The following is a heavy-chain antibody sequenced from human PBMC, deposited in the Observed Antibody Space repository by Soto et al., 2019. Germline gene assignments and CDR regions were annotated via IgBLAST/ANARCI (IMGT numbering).Heavy chain of an antibody. CDR1: GFTFSSYA. Sequence: EVQLLESGGGLVQPGGSLRLSCAASGFTFSSYAMSWVRQAPGKGLEWVSAISGSGGSTYYADSVKGRFTISRDNSKNTLYLQMNSLRAEDPAVYYCAKVKRSSSFDYYYGMDVWGQGTTVTVSS. CDR3: AKVKRSSSFDYYYGMDV. CDR2: ISGSGGST. D-gene: IGHD6-6*01. J-gene: IGHJ6*02. V-gene: IGHV3-23*01.